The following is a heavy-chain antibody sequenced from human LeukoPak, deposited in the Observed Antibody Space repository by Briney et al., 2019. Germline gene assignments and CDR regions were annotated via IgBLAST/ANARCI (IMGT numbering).Heavy chain of an antibody. CDR2: IYYSGST. CDR1: GGSISSSSYY. V-gene: IGHV4-61*05. J-gene: IGHJ6*03. CDR3: ARRAMGIAVAGRLYYYYYMDV. Sequence: SETLSLTCTVSGGSISSSSYYWGWIRQPPGKGLEWIGYIYYSGSTNYNPSLKSRVTISVDTSKNQFSLKLSSVTAADKAVYYRARRAMGIAVAGRLYYYYYMDVWGKGTTVTVSS. D-gene: IGHD6-19*01.